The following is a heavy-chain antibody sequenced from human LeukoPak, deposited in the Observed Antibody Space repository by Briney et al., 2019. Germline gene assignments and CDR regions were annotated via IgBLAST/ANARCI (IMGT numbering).Heavy chain of an antibody. Sequence: GGSLRLSCAASGFTFSDYYMSWIRQAPGKGLEWVSYISSSGSTIYYADSVKGRFTISRDNAKNTLYLQMNSLRAEDTAVYYCARDLGGSTSPSPIGFDPWGQGTLVTVSS. CDR1: GFTFSDYY. D-gene: IGHD2-2*01. V-gene: IGHV3-11*01. CDR2: ISSSGSTI. J-gene: IGHJ5*02. CDR3: ARDLGGSTSPSPIGFDP.